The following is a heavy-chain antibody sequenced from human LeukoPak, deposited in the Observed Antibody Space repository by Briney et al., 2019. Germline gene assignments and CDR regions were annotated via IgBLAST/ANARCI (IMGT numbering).Heavy chain of an antibody. CDR2: INPSGGST. J-gene: IGHJ4*02. Sequence: ASVNVSCKASGYTFTSYYKHWVRQAPGQGLEWVEIINPSGGSTSYAQKFQDRVTMTRDTSTSTVYMELSSLRFEDTAVYYCVRAGYCGGGSCFTFDYWGQGTLVTVSS. D-gene: IGHD2-15*01. CDR3: VRAGYCGGGSCFTFDY. V-gene: IGHV1-46*01. CDR1: GYTFTSYY.